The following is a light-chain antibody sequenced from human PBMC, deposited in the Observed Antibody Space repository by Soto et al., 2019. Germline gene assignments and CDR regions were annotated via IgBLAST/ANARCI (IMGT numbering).Light chain of an antibody. CDR1: SSDVGGYNY. CDR3: CSYTSSADLV. V-gene: IGLV2-14*01. Sequence: QSALTQPASVSGSPGQSITISCTGTSSDVGGYNYVSWYQQHPGKAPKLMIFEVSNRPSGVSNRFSGSKSGNTASLTISGLQAEDEADYYCCSYTSSADLVFGGGTKVTVL. CDR2: EVS. J-gene: IGLJ3*02.